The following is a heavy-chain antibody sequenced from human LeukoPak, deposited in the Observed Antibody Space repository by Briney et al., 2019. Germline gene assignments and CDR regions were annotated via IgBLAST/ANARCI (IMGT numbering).Heavy chain of an antibody. D-gene: IGHD4-17*01. CDR3: TTDRATVTTGGYYYGIDV. CDR1: VYTFTSYG. CDR2: ISAYNGNT. Sequence: EASVKVSCKASVYTFTSYGISRVRQAPGQGLEWMGWISAYNGNTNYAQKLQGRVTMTTDTSTSTAYMELRSLRSDDTAVYYCTTDRATVTTGGYYYGIDVWGQGTTVTVSS. V-gene: IGHV1-18*01. J-gene: IGHJ6*02.